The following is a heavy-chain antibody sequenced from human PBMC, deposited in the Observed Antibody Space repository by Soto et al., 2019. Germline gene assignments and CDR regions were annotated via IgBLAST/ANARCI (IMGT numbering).Heavy chain of an antibody. CDR1: GDSISSGGYS. Sequence: KASETLSLTCAVSGDSISSGGYSWSWIRQPPGKGLEWIGYIYHSGNIYYNPSLRSRVTISVDRSKNQFSLKLSSVTAADTAVYYCARTYNWFDLWGQGTLVTVSS. J-gene: IGHJ5*02. V-gene: IGHV4-30-2*01. CDR3: ARTYNWFDL. CDR2: IYHSGNI.